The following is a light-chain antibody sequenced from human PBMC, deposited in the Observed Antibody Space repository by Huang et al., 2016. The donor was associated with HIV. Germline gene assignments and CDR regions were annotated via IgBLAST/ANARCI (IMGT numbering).Light chain of an antibody. J-gene: IGKJ2*02. CDR2: DAS. CDR1: QSVSSN. V-gene: IGKV3-15*01. Sequence: EIVMTQSPATMSVSPGERATLSCRARQSVSSNLACDQRKPGQAPRLLICDASARAAGIPARCSGRGSGTEFTLTIGSLQSEDFAVFYCQQYNIWPPCTFGQGTKLEIK. CDR3: QQYNIWPPCT.